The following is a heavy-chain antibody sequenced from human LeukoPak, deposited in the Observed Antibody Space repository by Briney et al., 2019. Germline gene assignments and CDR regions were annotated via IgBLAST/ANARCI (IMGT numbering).Heavy chain of an antibody. CDR3: ARRWGDSSSWTVGYYYMDV. J-gene: IGHJ6*03. V-gene: IGHV3-11*01. D-gene: IGHD6-13*01. CDR1: GFTFSDYY. Sequence: GGSLRLSCAASGFTFSDYYMSWIRQAPGKGLEWVSYISRGGSTTYYADSVKGRFTISRDNAKNSLYLQMNSLRAEDTAVYYCARRWGDSSSWTVGYYYMDVWGKGTTVTVSS. CDR2: ISRGGSTT.